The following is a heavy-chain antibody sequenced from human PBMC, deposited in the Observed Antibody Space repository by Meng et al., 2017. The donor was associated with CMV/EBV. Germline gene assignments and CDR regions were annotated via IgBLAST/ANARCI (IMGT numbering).Heavy chain of an antibody. CDR1: GYTFTGYY. Sequence: ASVKVSCKASGYTFTGYYMHWVRQAPGQGLEWMGWINPNSGGTNYAKKFQGRVTMTRDTSISKAYMELSRLRSDDTAVYYCARDRRTENYMAYYYDSSGGIDYWGQGTLVTVSS. V-gene: IGHV1-2*02. CDR3: ARDRRTENYMAYYYDSSGGIDY. J-gene: IGHJ4*02. CDR2: INPNSGGT. D-gene: IGHD3-22*01.